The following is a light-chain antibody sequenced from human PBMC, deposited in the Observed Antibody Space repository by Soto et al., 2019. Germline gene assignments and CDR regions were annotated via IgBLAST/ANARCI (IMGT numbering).Light chain of an antibody. CDR2: DNT. CDR1: RSDIGAGYR. Sequence: QSVLTQPPSVSGAPGERVTISCTGSRSDIGAGYRVRWYQQVPGTAPKLLIYDNTNRPSGVTVRFAGSKSGTSASLAISGLQAEDEADYYCQSFDKYLSAVVFGGGTQLTVL. J-gene: IGLJ2*01. CDR3: QSFDKYLSAVV. V-gene: IGLV1-40*01.